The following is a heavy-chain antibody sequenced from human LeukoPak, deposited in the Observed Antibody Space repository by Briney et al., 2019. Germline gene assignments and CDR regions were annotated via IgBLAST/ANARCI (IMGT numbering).Heavy chain of an antibody. D-gene: IGHD2-2*01. V-gene: IGHV3-30*02. CDR2: IRYDGSNK. Sequence: GGSLRLSCAASGFTFSSSAMHWVRQAPGKGLEWVAFIRYDGSNKYYADSVKGRFTISRDNSKNTLYLQMNSLRAEDTAVYYCAKDLEGLYCSSTSCFGVFDIWGQGTMVTVSS. CDR3: AKDLEGLYCSSTSCFGVFDI. J-gene: IGHJ3*02. CDR1: GFTFSSSA.